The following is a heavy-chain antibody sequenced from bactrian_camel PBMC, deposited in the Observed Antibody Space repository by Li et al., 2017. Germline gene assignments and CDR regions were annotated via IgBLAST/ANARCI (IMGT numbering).Heavy chain of an antibody. J-gene: IGHJ4*01. D-gene: IGHD7*01. V-gene: IGHV3S10*01. CDR2: IDTDGST. CDR1: GYTYNRYC. Sequence: DVQLVESGGGSVKAGGSLTLTCVASGYTYNRYCMGWFRLAPGKSREGVAIIDTDGSTFYADSVAGRFTISQDDAKNTAYLQMNNLKVEDTALYYCAARGHKQISCGNWLSYVDSDYWGQGTQVTVS. CDR3: AARGHKQISCGNWLSYVDSDY.